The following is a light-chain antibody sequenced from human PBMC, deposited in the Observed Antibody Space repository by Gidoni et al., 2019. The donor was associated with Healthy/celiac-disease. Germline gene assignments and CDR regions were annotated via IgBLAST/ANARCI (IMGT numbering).Light chain of an antibody. CDR2: SND. Sequence: QSVLTQPPSASGTPGQRVTISCSGRRSNIGSNTINWYQQLPGTAPKLLIYSNDQRPSGVPDRFSGSKSGTSASLAISGLQSEDEADYYCAAWDDSLNGRGLFGGGTKLTVL. V-gene: IGLV1-44*01. CDR3: AAWDDSLNGRGL. J-gene: IGLJ2*01. CDR1: RSNIGSNT.